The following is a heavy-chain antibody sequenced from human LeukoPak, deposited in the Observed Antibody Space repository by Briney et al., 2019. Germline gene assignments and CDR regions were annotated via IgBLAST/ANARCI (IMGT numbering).Heavy chain of an antibody. CDR2: IDTTTGNP. V-gene: IGHV7-4-1*02. Sequence: ASVRVSCKASGYPFSAHFLNWVRQAPGQGLEWMGNIDTTTGNPRYAQDFTGRFVFSLDTPVSTAYLQITSLKADDTAAYYCVRGTPTPGMDYWGQGTQVTVSS. D-gene: IGHD3-10*01. J-gene: IGHJ4*02. CDR3: VRGTPTPGMDY. CDR1: GYPFSAHF.